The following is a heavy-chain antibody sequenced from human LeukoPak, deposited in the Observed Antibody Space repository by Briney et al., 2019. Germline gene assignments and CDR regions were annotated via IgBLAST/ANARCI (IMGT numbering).Heavy chain of an antibody. D-gene: IGHD6-13*01. CDR1: GYTFTSYD. CDR3: ERGRGKRSSWYSFDY. Sequence: ASVKVSCKASGYTFTSYDINWVRQATGQRLEWMVWMNPNSGNTGCTQKFQGRVTMTRNTSISTAYMELSSLRSEGTGVYFCERGRGKRSSWYSFDYWGQGNLGTVSS. CDR2: MNPNSGNT. V-gene: IGHV1-8*01. J-gene: IGHJ4*02.